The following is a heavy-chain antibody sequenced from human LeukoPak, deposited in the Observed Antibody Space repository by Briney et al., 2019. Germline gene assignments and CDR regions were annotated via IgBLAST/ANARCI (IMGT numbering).Heavy chain of an antibody. J-gene: IGHJ6*03. Sequence: ASVKVSCKASGYTFTSYGISWVRQAPGQGLEWMGWISAYNGNTNYAQKLQGRVTMTTDTSTSTAYMELRSLRSDDTAVYYCARNPPLLYYYYYYMDVWGRGTTVTISS. V-gene: IGHV1-18*01. D-gene: IGHD1-14*01. CDR1: GYTFTSYG. CDR2: ISAYNGNT. CDR3: ARNPPLLYYYYYYMDV.